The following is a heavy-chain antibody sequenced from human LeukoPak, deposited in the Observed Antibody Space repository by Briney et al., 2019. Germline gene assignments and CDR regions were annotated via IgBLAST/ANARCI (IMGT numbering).Heavy chain of an antibody. CDR3: ARETSGAWDY. D-gene: IGHD1-26*01. CDR2: ISSSGDTT. V-gene: IGHV3-11*01. J-gene: IGHJ4*02. CDR1: GFTFSDYY. Sequence: GGSLRLSCAAPGFTFSDYYMSWIRQAPGKGLEWVSYISSSGDTTYYADSVKGRFTISRDNAKNSLYLQMNSLRAGDTAVYYCARETSGAWDYWGQGTLVTVSS.